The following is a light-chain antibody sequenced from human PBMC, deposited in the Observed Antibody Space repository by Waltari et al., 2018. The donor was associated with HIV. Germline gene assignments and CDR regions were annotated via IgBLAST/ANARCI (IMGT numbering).Light chain of an antibody. V-gene: IGLV2-8*01. J-gene: IGLJ3*02. CDR1: SRDVGGYNY. CDR2: EVN. Sequence: QSALTQPPSASGSLGQSVTISCTGASRDVGGYNYVSWYQQHPGKAPKLIIYEVNKRPSGVPDRFFGSKSGNTASLTVSGLQAEDEADYYCAAWDDSLNVWVFGGGTKLTVL. CDR3: AAWDDSLNVWV.